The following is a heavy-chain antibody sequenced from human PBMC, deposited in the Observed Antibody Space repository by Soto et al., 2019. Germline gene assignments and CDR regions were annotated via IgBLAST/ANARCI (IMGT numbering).Heavy chain of an antibody. Sequence: GGSLRLSCSASGFSFAAYTMSWVRLTPGKGLEWVGFIRRIAYGGTTDYAASVKGRFTISRDDSRKIVYLQMSRLKIEDTAVYYCSRSLAIDFDSWGQGTLVTVS. V-gene: IGHV3-49*04. J-gene: IGHJ4*02. CDR2: IRRIAYGGTT. CDR3: SRSLAIDFDS. CDR1: GFSFAAYT.